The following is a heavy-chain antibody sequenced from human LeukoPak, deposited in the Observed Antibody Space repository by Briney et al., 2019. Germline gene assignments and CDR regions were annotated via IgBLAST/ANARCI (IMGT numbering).Heavy chain of an antibody. J-gene: IGHJ6*02. V-gene: IGHV4-4*07. D-gene: IGHD3-3*01. CDR1: GGSISSYY. CDR3: ARGVISGDKGSGYFEYYYGMDV. Sequence: SETLSLTCTVSGGSISSYYWSWIRQPAGKGLEWIGRIYTSGSTNYNPSLKSRVTMSVDTSKNQFSLKLSSVTAADTAVYYCARGVISGDKGSGYFEYYYGMDVWGQGTTVTVSS. CDR2: IYTSGST.